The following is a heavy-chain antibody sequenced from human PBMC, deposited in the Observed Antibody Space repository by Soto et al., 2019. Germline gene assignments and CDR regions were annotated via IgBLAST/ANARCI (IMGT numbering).Heavy chain of an antibody. J-gene: IGHJ6*02. CDR1: GFTFDDYA. CDR2: ISWNSGSI. CDR3: AKDLGSVYYYGMDV. V-gene: IGHV3-9*01. D-gene: IGHD3-10*01. Sequence: AGGSLRLSCAASGFTFDDYAMHWVRQAPGKGLEWVSGISWNSGSIGYADSVKGRFTISRDNAKNSLYLQMNSLRAEDTALYYCAKDLGSVYYYGMDVWGQGTTVTVSS.